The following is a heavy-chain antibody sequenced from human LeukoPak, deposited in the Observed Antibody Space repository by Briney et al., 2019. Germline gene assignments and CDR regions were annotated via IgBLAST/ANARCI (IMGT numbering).Heavy chain of an antibody. D-gene: IGHD3-16*01. V-gene: IGHV3-66*01. J-gene: IGHJ6*03. CDR1: GFTFSSYS. Sequence: GGSLRLSCAASGFTFSSYSMNWVRQAPGKGLEWVSVMYTLGNTYYADSVRGRFTISRDNSKNTLYLQMNSLRAEDTAVYYCAGYSWGYPYYMDLWGKGTTVTIFS. CDR3: AGYSWGYPYYMDL. CDR2: MYTLGNT.